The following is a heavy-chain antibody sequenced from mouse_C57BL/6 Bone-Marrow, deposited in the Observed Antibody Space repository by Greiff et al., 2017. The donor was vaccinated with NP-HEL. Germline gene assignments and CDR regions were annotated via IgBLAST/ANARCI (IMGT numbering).Heavy chain of an antibody. Sequence: EVKLVESGEGLVKPGGSLKLSCAASGFTFSSYAMSWVRQTPEKRLEWVAYISSGGDYIYYADTVKGRFTISRDNARNTLYLQMSSLKSEDTAMYYCTSLYGYDKGFDYWGQGTTLTVSS. J-gene: IGHJ2*01. CDR3: TSLYGYDKGFDY. D-gene: IGHD2-2*01. V-gene: IGHV5-9-1*02. CDR1: GFTFSSYA. CDR2: ISSGGDYI.